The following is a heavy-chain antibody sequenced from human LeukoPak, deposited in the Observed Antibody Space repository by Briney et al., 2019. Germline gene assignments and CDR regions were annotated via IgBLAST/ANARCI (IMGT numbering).Heavy chain of an antibody. CDR3: ARTRRGFRYYYDSSGYYVDY. CDR2: IKQDGSVE. J-gene: IGHJ4*02. Sequence: GGFLRLSCAASGFTFENYWMSWVRQVPRKGPEWVANIKQDGSVEHYLDSVKGRFTISRDNAKNSLFLQMNSLIAEDTAVYYCARTRRGFRYYYDSSGYYVDYWGQGTLVTVSS. CDR1: GFTFENYW. V-gene: IGHV3-7*01. D-gene: IGHD3-22*01.